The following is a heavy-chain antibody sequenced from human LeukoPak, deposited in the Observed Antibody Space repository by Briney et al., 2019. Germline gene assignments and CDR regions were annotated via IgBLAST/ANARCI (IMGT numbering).Heavy chain of an antibody. CDR3: ARVGRYCSGGSCHF. CDR1: GYSISRGYY. D-gene: IGHD2-15*01. CDR2: IYHSGST. V-gene: IGHV4-38-2*02. Sequence: PSETLSLTCTVSGYSISRGYYWGWIRQPPGKGLEWIGSIYHSGSTYYNPSLKSRVTISVDTSKNQFSLKLSSVTAADTAVYYCARVGRYCSGGSCHFWGQGTLVTVSS. J-gene: IGHJ4*02.